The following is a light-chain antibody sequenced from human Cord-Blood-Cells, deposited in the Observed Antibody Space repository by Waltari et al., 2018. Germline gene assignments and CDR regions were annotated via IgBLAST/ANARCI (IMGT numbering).Light chain of an antibody. CDR1: SSNIGSNY. CDR2: RNI. CDR3: AAWDGSLSGVV. J-gene: IGLJ2*01. V-gene: IGLV1-47*01. Sequence: QSVLTQPPSASGTPGQRVTISCSGSSSNIGSNYVYWYQQLPGTAPNLLLCRNIRRPSGVPARFSGSKSGTSASLAISGLRSEDEADYYCAAWDGSLSGVVFGGGTKLTVL.